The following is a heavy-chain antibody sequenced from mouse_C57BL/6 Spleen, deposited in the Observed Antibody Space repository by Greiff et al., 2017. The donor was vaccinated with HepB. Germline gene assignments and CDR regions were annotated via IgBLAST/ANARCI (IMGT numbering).Heavy chain of an antibody. Sequence: EVQLVESEGGLVQPGSSMKLSCTASGFTFSDYYMAWVRQVPEKGLEWVANINYDGSSTYYLDSLKSRFIISRDNAKNILYLQMSSLKSEDTATYYCARDLYFDYWGQGTTLTVSS. CDR3: ARDLYFDY. CDR1: GFTFSDYY. J-gene: IGHJ2*01. V-gene: IGHV5-16*01. CDR2: INYDGSST.